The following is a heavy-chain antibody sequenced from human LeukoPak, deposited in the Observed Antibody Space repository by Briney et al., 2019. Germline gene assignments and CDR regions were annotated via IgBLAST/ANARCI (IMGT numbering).Heavy chain of an antibody. V-gene: IGHV3-23*01. D-gene: IGHD1-1*01. CDR1: GFSFSSFA. Sequence: GGSLRLSCAASGFSFSSFAMTWVRQAPGKGLEWVSTIRSNGATAYNADSVRGRFAISRDNSKNGLFLQMNSLRVEDTARYYCVKGQELDDGVFDSWGQGTLVTVSS. CDR2: IRSNGATA. CDR3: VKGQELDDGVFDS. J-gene: IGHJ4*02.